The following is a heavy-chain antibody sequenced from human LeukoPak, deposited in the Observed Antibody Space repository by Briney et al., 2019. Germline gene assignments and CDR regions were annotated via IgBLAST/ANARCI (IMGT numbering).Heavy chain of an antibody. V-gene: IGHV4-34*01. CDR3: ASFQQQDDAFDI. CDR1: GGSFSGYY. J-gene: IGHJ3*02. D-gene: IGHD6-13*01. CDR2: INNSGST. Sequence: SETLSLTCAVSGGSFSGYYWSWLRQPPGKGLEWIGEINNSGSTNYNPSLKSRVTISVDTSKNQFSLKLSSVTAADTAVYYCASFQQQDDAFDIWGQGTMVTVSS.